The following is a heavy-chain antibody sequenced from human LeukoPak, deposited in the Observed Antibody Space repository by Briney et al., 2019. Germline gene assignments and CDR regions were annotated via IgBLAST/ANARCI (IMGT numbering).Heavy chain of an antibody. Sequence: GGSLRLSCAASGFTFSTCSMNWVRQAPGKGLEWVSFISSSGSTIFYADSVKGRFTISRDNAKNSLYLQMNSLRAEDTAVYYCARDDSTSSYFDYWGQGTLVTVSS. V-gene: IGHV3-48*01. CDR1: GFTFSTCS. CDR3: ARDDSTSSYFDY. CDR2: ISSSGSTI. J-gene: IGHJ4*02. D-gene: IGHD6-6*01.